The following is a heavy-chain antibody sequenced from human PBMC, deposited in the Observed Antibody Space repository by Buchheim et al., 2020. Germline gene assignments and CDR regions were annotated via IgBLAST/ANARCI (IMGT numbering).Heavy chain of an antibody. V-gene: IGHV1-46*03. CDR2: VNPYGGST. CDR1: GYSFTTYY. J-gene: IGHJ4*02. CDR3: VRGRGYDPNFDF. Sequence: QVQLVQSGAEVKKPGASVKVSCTASGYSFTTYYVHWVRQAPGQGLEWMGIVNPYGGSTSVAQKFQGRVTMTRDTSTTTVYMEVNSLGSEDTAVYYCVRGRGYDPNFDFWGQGTL. D-gene: IGHD5-12*01.